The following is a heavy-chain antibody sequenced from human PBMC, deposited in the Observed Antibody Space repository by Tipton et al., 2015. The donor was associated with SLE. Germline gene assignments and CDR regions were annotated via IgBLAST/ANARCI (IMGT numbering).Heavy chain of an antibody. CDR3: ARVWVGTTTTLPFDY. Sequence: SLRLSCAASGFTFSSYEMNWVRQAPGKGLEWVSYISSSGGTIYYADSVKGRFTISRDNAKNTLFLQMNSLTAEDTAVYYCARVWVGTTTTLPFDYWGQGTLVTVSS. CDR2: ISSSGGTI. V-gene: IGHV3-48*03. D-gene: IGHD1-26*01. CDR1: GFTFSSYE. J-gene: IGHJ4*02.